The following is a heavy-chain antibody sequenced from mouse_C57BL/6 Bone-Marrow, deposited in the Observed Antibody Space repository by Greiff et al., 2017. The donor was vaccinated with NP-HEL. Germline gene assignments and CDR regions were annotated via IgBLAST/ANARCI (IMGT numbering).Heavy chain of an antibody. CDR2: INPSTGGT. V-gene: IGHV1-42*01. J-gene: IGHJ3*01. CDR3: ALDSSGSWFAY. D-gene: IGHD3-2*02. CDR1: GYSFTGYY. Sequence: VQLKQSGPELVKPGASVKISCKASGYSFTGYYMNWVKQSPEKSLEWIGEINPSTGGTTYNQKFKAKATLTVDKSSSTAYMQLKSLTSEDSAVYYCALDSSGSWFAYWGQGTLVTVSA.